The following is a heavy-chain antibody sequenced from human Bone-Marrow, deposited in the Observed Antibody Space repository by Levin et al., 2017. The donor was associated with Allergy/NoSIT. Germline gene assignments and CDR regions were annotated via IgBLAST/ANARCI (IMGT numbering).Heavy chain of an antibody. Sequence: SETLSLTCTVSDGSIRSSSYYWGWIRQPPGKGLEWIGSIHYSGSTYYNPSLKSRGTISVDTSKNQFSLKLNSVTAADTAVYYCARHRARGGYYDYYYMDVWGKGTTVTVSS. J-gene: IGHJ6*03. CDR2: IHYSGST. CDR3: ARHRARGGYYDYYYMDV. CDR1: DGSIRSSSYY. D-gene: IGHD3-10*01. V-gene: IGHV4-39*01.